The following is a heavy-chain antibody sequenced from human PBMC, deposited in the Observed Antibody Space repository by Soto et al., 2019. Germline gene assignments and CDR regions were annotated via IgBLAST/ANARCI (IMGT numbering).Heavy chain of an antibody. CDR1: GGSFSGYY. D-gene: IGHD3-10*01. CDR2: INHSGST. J-gene: IGHJ4*02. Sequence: SETLSLTCAVYGGSFSGYYWSWIRQPPGKGLEWIGEINHSGSTNYNPSLKSRVTIPVDTSKNQFSLKLSSVTAADTAVYYCARSWFGEFPLDYWGQGTLVTVSS. V-gene: IGHV4-34*01. CDR3: ARSWFGEFPLDY.